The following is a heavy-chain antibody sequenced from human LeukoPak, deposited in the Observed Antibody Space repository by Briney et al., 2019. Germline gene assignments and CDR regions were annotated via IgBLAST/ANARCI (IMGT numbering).Heavy chain of an antibody. CDR2: IYSDGTT. J-gene: IGHJ4*02. Sequence: YPGGSLRLSCVASALSVSGNCMSWVRQAPGKGLEWVSVIYSDGTTYYSDSVKGRFTISRDNSKNTLYLRMNSLRVEDTAVYYCAKAFTISGVVAYFDYWGQGTLVTVSS. D-gene: IGHD3-3*01. CDR3: AKAFTISGVVAYFDY. V-gene: IGHV3-53*01. CDR1: ALSVSGNC.